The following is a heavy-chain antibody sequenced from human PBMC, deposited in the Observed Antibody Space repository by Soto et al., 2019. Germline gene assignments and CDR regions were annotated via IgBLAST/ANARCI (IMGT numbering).Heavy chain of an antibody. D-gene: IGHD6-6*01. J-gene: IGHJ3*02. CDR2: ISGSGGST. CDR3: AKDRYRSSSGGAFDI. CDR1: GFTFSSYA. V-gene: IGHV3-23*01. Sequence: GGSLRLSCAASGFTFSSYAMSWVRQAPGKGLEWVSAISGSGGSTYYADSVKGRFTISRDNSKNTLYLQMNSLRAEDTAVYYGAKDRYRSSSGGAFDIWGQGTMVTVSS.